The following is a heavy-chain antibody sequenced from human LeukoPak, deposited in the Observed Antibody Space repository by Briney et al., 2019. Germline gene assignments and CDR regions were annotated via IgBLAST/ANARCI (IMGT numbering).Heavy chain of an antibody. J-gene: IGHJ4*02. Sequence: GGSLRLSCAASGFTFSNYEMHWVRQAPGKGLEWASYISSSGSDIYYADSVKGRFTISRDNAKNSLYLHMNSLRAEDTAVYYCARDYGGSSPFDYWGQGTLVTVSS. D-gene: IGHD4-23*01. V-gene: IGHV3-48*03. CDR1: GFTFSNYE. CDR3: ARDYGGSSPFDY. CDR2: ISSSGSDI.